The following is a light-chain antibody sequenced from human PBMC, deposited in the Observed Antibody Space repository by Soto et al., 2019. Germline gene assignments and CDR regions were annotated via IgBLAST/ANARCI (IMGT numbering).Light chain of an antibody. Sequence: QSVLTQPASVSGSPGQSITISCTGTSSDVGGYNYVSWYQLHPGKAPKLMIYEVSSRPSGISNRFSASKSGNTASLTISGLQAEDEADYYCFSYTSSTAYVFGTGTKVTVL. J-gene: IGLJ1*01. CDR1: SSDVGGYNY. CDR2: EVS. CDR3: FSYTSSTAYV. V-gene: IGLV2-14*01.